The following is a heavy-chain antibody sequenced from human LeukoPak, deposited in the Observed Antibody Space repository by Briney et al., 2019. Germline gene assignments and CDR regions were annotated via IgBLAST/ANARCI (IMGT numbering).Heavy chain of an antibody. CDR2: IYHSGST. CDR1: GGSLSGYY. V-gene: IGHV4-34*01. J-gene: IGHJ5*02. D-gene: IGHD4-17*01. Sequence: PSETLSLTCAVYGGSLSGYYWSWIRQPPGKGLEWIGYIYHSGSTYYNPSLKSRVTISVDRSKNQFSLKLSSVTAADTAVYYCARATHGDYAWFDPWGQGTLVTVSS. CDR3: ARATHGDYAWFDP.